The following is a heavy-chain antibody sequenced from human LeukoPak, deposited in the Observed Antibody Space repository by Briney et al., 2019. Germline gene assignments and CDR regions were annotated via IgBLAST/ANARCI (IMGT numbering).Heavy chain of an antibody. Sequence: GGSLRLSCAAPGFTFNYYWMSWVRQAPGKGLDWVANINEDGSVKHYVDSVKGRFTISRDNAKNSVYLHMNSLRAEDTAVYYCATSAAAGGTEWGQGILVTVSS. CDR1: GFTFNYYW. D-gene: IGHD1-1*01. CDR2: INEDGSVK. V-gene: IGHV3-7*01. CDR3: ATSAAAGGTE. J-gene: IGHJ4*02.